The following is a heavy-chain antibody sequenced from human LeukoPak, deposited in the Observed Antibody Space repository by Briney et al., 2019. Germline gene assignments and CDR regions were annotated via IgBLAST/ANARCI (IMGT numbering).Heavy chain of an antibody. V-gene: IGHV3-30*02. CDR1: GFTFRNHG. CDR3: AKDREEWRSYAFDI. Sequence: PGGSLRLSCAASGFTFRNHGMHWVRQAPGKGLEWVAFIRYDGSNKYYADSVKGRFTISRGNSKNTLYLQMNSLRAEDTAVYYCAKDREEWRSYAFDIWGQGTMVTVSS. D-gene: IGHD3-3*01. CDR2: IRYDGSNK. J-gene: IGHJ3*02.